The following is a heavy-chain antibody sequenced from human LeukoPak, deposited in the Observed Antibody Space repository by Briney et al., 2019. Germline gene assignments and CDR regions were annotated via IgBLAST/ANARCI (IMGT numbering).Heavy chain of an antibody. Sequence: SETLSLTCTVSGGSISSSSYYWGWIRQPPGKGLEWIGSIYYSGSTYYNPSLKSRVTISVDTSKNQFSLKLSSVTAADTAVYYCARQDCSSTSSYTWGSYFNYWGQGTLVTVSS. CDR1: GGSISSSSYY. V-gene: IGHV4-39*01. D-gene: IGHD2-2*02. CDR2: IYYSGST. CDR3: ARQDCSSTSSYTWGSYFNY. J-gene: IGHJ4*02.